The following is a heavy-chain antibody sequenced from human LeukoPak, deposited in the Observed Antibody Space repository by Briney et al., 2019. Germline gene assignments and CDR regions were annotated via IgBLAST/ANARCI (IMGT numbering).Heavy chain of an antibody. CDR3: ASSLDYGDYVFYYFDY. CDR1: GFTFSSYE. V-gene: IGHV3-48*03. D-gene: IGHD4-17*01. Sequence: GGSLRLSCAASGFTFSSYEMNGVRQAPGKGLEWVSYISSSGSTINYADSVKGRFTISRDNAKNSLYLQMNSLRAEDTAVYYCASSLDYGDYVFYYFDYWGQGTLVTVSS. CDR2: ISSSGSTI. J-gene: IGHJ4*02.